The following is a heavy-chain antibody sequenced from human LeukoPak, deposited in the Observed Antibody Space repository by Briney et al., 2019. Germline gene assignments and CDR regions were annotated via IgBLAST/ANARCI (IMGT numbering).Heavy chain of an antibody. Sequence: GGSLRLSCVASGFTFSSYAVSWFRQAPGKGLEWVSTVGRSGVDTYYADSVRGRFTISKDSSQNTLQMNSLSAEDTAIYYCVRHSGGVYGDSESWGQGILVTVSS. J-gene: IGHJ5*02. D-gene: IGHD3-3*01. CDR1: GFTFSSYA. V-gene: IGHV3-23*01. CDR2: VGRSGVDT. CDR3: VRHSGGVYGDSES.